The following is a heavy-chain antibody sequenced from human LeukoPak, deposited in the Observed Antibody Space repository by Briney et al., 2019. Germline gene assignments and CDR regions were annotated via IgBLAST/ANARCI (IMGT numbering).Heavy chain of an antibody. V-gene: IGHV3-11*01. Sequence: GGSLRLSCAASGFTFSDYYMSWIRQAPGKGLEWVSYISSSGSTIYYADSVKGRFTISRDNAKNSLYLQMNSLRAEDTAVYYCASQTRPAGYCTNGVCFEPPTDDYWGQGTLVTVSS. CDR2: ISSSGSTI. J-gene: IGHJ4*02. D-gene: IGHD2-8*01. CDR3: ASQTRPAGYCTNGVCFEPPTDDY. CDR1: GFTFSDYY.